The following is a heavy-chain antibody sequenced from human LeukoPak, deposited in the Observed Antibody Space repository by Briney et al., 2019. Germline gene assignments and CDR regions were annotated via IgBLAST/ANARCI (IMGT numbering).Heavy chain of an antibody. CDR1: GYTFTSYD. J-gene: IGHJ5*02. V-gene: IGHV1-8*03. Sequence: ASVKVSCKASGYTFTSYDINWGRQATGQGPEWMGWMNPNSGNTGYAQKFQGRVTITRNTSISTAYMELSSLRSEDTAVYYCARGGEYSGSYYDWFDPWGQGTLVTVSS. CDR2: MNPNSGNT. D-gene: IGHD1-26*01. CDR3: ARGGEYSGSYYDWFDP.